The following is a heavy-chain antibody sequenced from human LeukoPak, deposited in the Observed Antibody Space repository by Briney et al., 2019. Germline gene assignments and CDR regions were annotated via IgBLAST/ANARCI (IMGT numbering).Heavy chain of an antibody. D-gene: IGHD2-15*01. J-gene: IGHJ5*02. CDR1: GFTFSSYA. V-gene: IGHV3-30-3*01. CDR3: ARDPGCSGGSCWNWFDP. Sequence: GGSLRLSCAASGFTFSSYAMHWVRQAPGKGLEWVAVISYDGSNKYYADSVKGRFTISRDNSKNTLYLQMNSLRAEDTAVYYCARDPGCSGGSCWNWFDPWGQGTLVTVSS. CDR2: ISYDGSNK.